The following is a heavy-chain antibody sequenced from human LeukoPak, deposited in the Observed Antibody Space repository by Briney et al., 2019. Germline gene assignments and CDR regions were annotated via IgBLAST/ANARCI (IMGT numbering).Heavy chain of an antibody. V-gene: IGHV3-11*01. J-gene: IGHJ6*02. Sequence: GGSLRLSCAASGFTFSDYYMSWIRQPPGKGLEWVSYISSSGNTIYYADSVKGRFTISRDNAKNSLYLQMNSLRAEDTAVYYCARDAAAAGPYYYYGMDVWGQGTTVTVSS. D-gene: IGHD6-13*01. CDR3: ARDAAAAGPYYYYGMDV. CDR2: ISSSGNTI. CDR1: GFTFSDYY.